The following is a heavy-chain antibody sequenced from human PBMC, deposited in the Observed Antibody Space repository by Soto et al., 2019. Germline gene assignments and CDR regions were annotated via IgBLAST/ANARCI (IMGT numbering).Heavy chain of an antibody. J-gene: IGHJ4*02. CDR2: IKQDGSEK. Sequence: GGSLRLSCAASGFTFSSYWMSWVRQAPGKGLEWVANIKQDGSEKYYVDSVKGRFTISRDNAKNSLYLQMNSLRAEDTAVYYCARDSGIAARQLSLRPVDYWGQGTLVTVSS. V-gene: IGHV3-7*01. CDR1: GFTFSSYW. D-gene: IGHD6-6*01. CDR3: ARDSGIAARQLSLRPVDY.